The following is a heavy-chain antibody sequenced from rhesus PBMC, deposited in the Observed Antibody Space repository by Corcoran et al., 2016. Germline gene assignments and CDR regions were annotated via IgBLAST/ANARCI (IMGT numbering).Heavy chain of an antibody. D-gene: IGHD2-33*01. CDR1: VASIGTSW. J-gene: IGHJ4*01. Sequence: QVQLQESGPGLVQPSETLSPPCGVSVASIGTSWWRWIRQPPGTGLGWVGEISGNYGSTNYHPSLESRATISKDASKNQFSLNLGSVTAADTAVYYCAGSHCGDRGCYQAYWGQGVLVTVSS. V-gene: IGHV4-80*01. CDR2: ISGNYGST. CDR3: AGSHCGDRGCYQAY.